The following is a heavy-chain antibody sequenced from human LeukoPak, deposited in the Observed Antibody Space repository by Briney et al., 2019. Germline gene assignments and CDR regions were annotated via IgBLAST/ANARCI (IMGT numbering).Heavy chain of an antibody. CDR3: ARDLSGVTGYTYGRGIDY. D-gene: IGHD5-18*01. J-gene: IGHJ4*02. CDR1: GFTFSSYW. CDR2: IKKDGSEK. Sequence: PGRSLRLSCAASGFTFSSYWMSWVRQAPGKGLEWVANIKKDGSEKYYVDSVKGRFTISRDNAKTSLYPQMNSLRAEDTAVYYCARDLSGVTGYTYGRGIDYWGQGTLVTVSS. V-gene: IGHV3-7*01.